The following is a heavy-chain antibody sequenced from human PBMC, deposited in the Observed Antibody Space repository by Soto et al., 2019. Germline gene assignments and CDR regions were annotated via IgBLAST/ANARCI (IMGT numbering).Heavy chain of an antibody. CDR2: MNPNSGNT. V-gene: IGHV1-8*01. CDR3: ARSTTGISHFTQN. CDR1: GYTFTSYD. J-gene: IGHJ4*02. D-gene: IGHD1-1*01. Sequence: EASVKVSCQASGYTFTSYDMNWVRQATGQGLEWMGWMNPNSGNTGYAQKFQGRVTMTRNTSISTAYMELSSLRSEDTAVYYCARSTTGISHFTQNWGQGTLVTVSS.